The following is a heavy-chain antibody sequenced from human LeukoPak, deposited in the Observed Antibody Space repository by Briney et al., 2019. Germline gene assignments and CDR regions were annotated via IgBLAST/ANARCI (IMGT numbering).Heavy chain of an antibody. CDR2: IYYSGST. CDR3: AKVRSSRLFDY. CDR1: GGSISSSYY. D-gene: IGHD2-2*01. J-gene: IGHJ4*02. Sequence: SGTLSLTCAVSGGSISSSYYWGWIRQPPGKGLEWIGSIYYSGSTYYNPSLKSRVTISVDTSKNQFSLKLSSVTAADTAVYYCAKVRSSRLFDYWGQGTLVTVSS. V-gene: IGHV4-39*07.